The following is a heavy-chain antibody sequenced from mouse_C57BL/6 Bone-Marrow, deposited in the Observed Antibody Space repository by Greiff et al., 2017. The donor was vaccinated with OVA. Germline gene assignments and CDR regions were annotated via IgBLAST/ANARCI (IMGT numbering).Heavy chain of an antibody. Sequence: QVQLKQSGAELVWPGASVTLSCKASGYTFTDYEMHWVKQTPVHGLEWIGAIDPETGGTAYNQKFKGKAILTADKSSSTAYMELRSLTSEDSAVYYCTPYDYPLLAYWGQGTLVTVSA. CDR1: GYTFTDYE. D-gene: IGHD2-4*01. J-gene: IGHJ3*01. CDR3: TPYDYPLLAY. V-gene: IGHV1-15*01. CDR2: IDPETGGT.